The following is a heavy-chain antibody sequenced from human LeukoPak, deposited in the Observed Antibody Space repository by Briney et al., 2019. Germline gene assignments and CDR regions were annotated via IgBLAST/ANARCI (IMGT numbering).Heavy chain of an antibody. D-gene: IGHD1-26*01. J-gene: IGHJ4*02. Sequence: GGSLRLSCAASGFTVSSNYMSWVRQAPGKGLEWVSVIYSGGSTYYADSVKGRFTISRDNSKNTLYLQMNSLRAEDTAVYYSARDRGVGAFDYWGQGTLVTVSS. CDR1: GFTVSSNY. CDR3: ARDRGVGAFDY. V-gene: IGHV3-66*02. CDR2: IYSGGST.